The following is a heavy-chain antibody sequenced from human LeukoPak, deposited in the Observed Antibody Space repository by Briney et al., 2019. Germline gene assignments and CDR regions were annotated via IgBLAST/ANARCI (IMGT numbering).Heavy chain of an antibody. J-gene: IGHJ6*03. CDR1: GGSFSGYY. V-gene: IGHV4-34*01. CDR2: INHSGST. CDR3: ARTASSYYYYMDV. Sequence: SETLSLTCAVYGGSFSGYYWSWIRQPPGKGLEWIGEINHSGSTNYNPSLKSRVTISVDTSKNQFSLKLSSVTAADTAVYYCARTASSYYYYMDVWGKGTTVTISS.